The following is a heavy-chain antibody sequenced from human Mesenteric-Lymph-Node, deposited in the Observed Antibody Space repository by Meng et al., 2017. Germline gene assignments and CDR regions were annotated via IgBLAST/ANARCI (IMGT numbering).Heavy chain of an antibody. Sequence: GESLKISCAASGFTFSDYYMSWVRQAPGKGLEWVSAISGSGGSTYYADSVKGRFTISRDNSKNTLYLQMNSLRAEDTAVYYCAKAVDTAMVSAFDIWGQGTMVTVSS. V-gene: IGHV3-23*01. CDR2: ISGSGGST. CDR3: AKAVDTAMVSAFDI. J-gene: IGHJ3*02. D-gene: IGHD5-18*01. CDR1: GFTFSDYY.